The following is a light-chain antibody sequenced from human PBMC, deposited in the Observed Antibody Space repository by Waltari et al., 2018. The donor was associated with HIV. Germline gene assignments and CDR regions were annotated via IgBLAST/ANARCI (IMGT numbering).Light chain of an antibody. V-gene: IGKV3-15*01. CDR1: QSISIN. Sequence: EIVMTQSPATLSVSPGESATLSCRARQSISINLAWYQQKPGQAPRRLIHDASTRATGIPARFRGTGSGTEFTLTIIGLQSEDLAVYYCQQYKNWPPLTFGQGTKVEIK. CDR3: QQYKNWPPLT. J-gene: IGKJ1*01. CDR2: DAS.